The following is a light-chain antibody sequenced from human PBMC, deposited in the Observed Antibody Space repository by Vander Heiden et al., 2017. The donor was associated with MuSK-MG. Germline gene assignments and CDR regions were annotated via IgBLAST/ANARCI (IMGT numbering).Light chain of an antibody. J-gene: IGKJ1*01. Sequence: EIVFTHSPGTLSLSPGERATLSCRASQSVSSSYLAWYQQKPGQAPRLLIYGASSRATGIPDRFSGSESGTDFTLTISRLEPEDFAVYYCQQYGSSPRTFGQGTKVEIK. V-gene: IGKV3-20*01. CDR3: QQYGSSPRT. CDR1: QSVSSSY. CDR2: GAS.